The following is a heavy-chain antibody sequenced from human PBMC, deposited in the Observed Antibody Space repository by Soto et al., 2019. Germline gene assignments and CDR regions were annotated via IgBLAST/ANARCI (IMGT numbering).Heavy chain of an antibody. V-gene: IGHV4-4*07. D-gene: IGHD2-21*02. J-gene: IGHJ4*02. CDR3: VRGPFCGSDSDFGY. CDR2: IRPGGNT. CDR1: GGSVSDYY. Sequence: SVTLSLPCTVYGGSVSDYYWSWVRQPAGKGLEWIGRIRPGGNTNYSPSLMSRVTMSVDRSRNQFSLKLTSVTAADTAVSYCVRGPFCGSDSDFGYWGQRALVTVSS.